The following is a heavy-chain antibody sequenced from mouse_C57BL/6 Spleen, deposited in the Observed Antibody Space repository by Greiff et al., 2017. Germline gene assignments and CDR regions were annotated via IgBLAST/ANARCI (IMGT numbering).Heavy chain of an antibody. CDR1: GYTFTSYT. CDR3: AMGDPHYDAIDY. CDR2: INPSSGYT. V-gene: IGHV1-4*01. J-gene: IGHJ4*01. Sequence: VQLQQSGAELVRPGASVKMSCKASGYTFTSYTMHWVKQRPGQGLEWIGYINPSSGYTKYNQKFKDKATLTADKSSSTAYMQLSSLTSEDSAVYYCAMGDPHYDAIDYRGQGTSVTVSS.